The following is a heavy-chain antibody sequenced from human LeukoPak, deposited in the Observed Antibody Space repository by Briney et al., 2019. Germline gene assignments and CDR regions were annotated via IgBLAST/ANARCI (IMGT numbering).Heavy chain of an antibody. D-gene: IGHD3-22*01. CDR2: ISSSGNTI. J-gene: IGHJ4*02. CDR1: GFTFNKSW. V-gene: IGHV3-11*01. Sequence: GGSLRLSCAASGFTFNKSWMSWVRQAPGKGLEWVSYISSSGNTIYYADSVKGRFTISRDNAKNSLHLQMNSLRAEDTAVYYCARPDYYDSSEGTDYWGQGTLVTVSS. CDR3: ARPDYYDSSEGTDY.